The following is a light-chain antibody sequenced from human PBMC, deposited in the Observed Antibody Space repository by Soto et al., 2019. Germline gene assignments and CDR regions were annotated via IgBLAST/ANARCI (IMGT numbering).Light chain of an antibody. CDR3: QSYDISLHNYV. CDR2: GDN. J-gene: IGLJ1*01. V-gene: IGLV1-40*01. Sequence: QSVLTQPPSASGALGQRVSISCTGSTSNIGAPYDVHWYQHLPGTAPKLLIYGDNNRPSGVPDRFSGSKSGTSASLAITRLQAEDEADYYCQSYDISLHNYVFGTGTKVTVL. CDR1: TSNIGAPYD.